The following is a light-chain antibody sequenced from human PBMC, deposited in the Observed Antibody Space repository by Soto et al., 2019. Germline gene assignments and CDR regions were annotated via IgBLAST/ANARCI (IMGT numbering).Light chain of an antibody. CDR1: NIGNKN. V-gene: IGLV3-21*02. J-gene: IGLJ2*01. Sequence: SYELTQPHSVSVAPGQTARITCGGNNIGNKNVHWYQQRPGQAPVLVVFDDSDRPSGIPERFSGSNSGNTAALTISRVEAGDEADYYCHVWDSSSDHVVFGGGTKLTVL. CDR2: DDS. CDR3: HVWDSSSDHVV.